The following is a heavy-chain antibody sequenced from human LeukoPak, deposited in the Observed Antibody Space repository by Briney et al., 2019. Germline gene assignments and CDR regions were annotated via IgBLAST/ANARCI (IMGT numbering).Heavy chain of an antibody. CDR2: ISYDGSNK. V-gene: IGHV3-30*09. CDR3: ARDGVTMVRGVIMWWFDP. J-gene: IGHJ5*02. Sequence: GRSLRLSCAASGFTFSSYAMHWVRQAPGKGLEWVAVISYDGSNKYYADSVKGRFAISRDNSKNTLYLQMNSLRAEDTAVYYCARDGVTMVRGVIMWWFDPWGQGTLVTVSS. D-gene: IGHD3-10*01. CDR1: GFTFSSYA.